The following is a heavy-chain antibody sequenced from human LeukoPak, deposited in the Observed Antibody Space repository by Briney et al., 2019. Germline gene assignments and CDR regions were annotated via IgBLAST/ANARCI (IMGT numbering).Heavy chain of an antibody. J-gene: IGHJ4*02. V-gene: IGHV4-59*01. CDR3: AREYYYGSGSYLPGY. D-gene: IGHD3-10*01. Sequence: SETLSLTCTVSGGSISSYYWSWIRQPPGKGLEWIGCIYYSGSTNYNPSLKSRVTISVDTSKNQFSLKLSSVTAADTAVYYCAREYYYGSGSYLPGYWGQGTLVTVSS. CDR1: GGSISSYY. CDR2: IYYSGST.